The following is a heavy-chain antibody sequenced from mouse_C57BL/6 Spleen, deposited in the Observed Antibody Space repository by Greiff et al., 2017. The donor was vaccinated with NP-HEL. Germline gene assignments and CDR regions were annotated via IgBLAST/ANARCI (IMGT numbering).Heavy chain of an antibody. Sequence: QVQLQQSGAELVMPGASVKLSCKASGYTFTSYWMHWVKQRPGQGLEWIGEIDPSDSYTNYNQKFKGKSTLTVDKSSSTAYMQLSSLTSEDSAVYYCARGGTGTYYAMDYWGQGTSVTVSS. CDR1: GYTFTSYW. D-gene: IGHD4-1*01. CDR2: IDPSDSYT. V-gene: IGHV1-69*01. J-gene: IGHJ4*01. CDR3: ARGGTGTYYAMDY.